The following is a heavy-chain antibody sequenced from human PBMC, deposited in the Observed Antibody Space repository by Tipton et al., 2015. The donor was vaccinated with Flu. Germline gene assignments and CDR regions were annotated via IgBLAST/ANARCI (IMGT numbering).Heavy chain of an antibody. D-gene: IGHD6-19*01. V-gene: IGHV3-49*04. J-gene: IGHJ4*02. CDR2: IRSKAYGGTT. CDR3: ARDQGYSSAWYDY. CDR1: GFTFGDYA. Sequence: SLRLSCTASGFTFGDYAMSWVRQAPGKGLEWVGFIRSKAYGGTTEYAASVKGRFTISRDDSKSIAYLQMNSLKTEDTAVFYCARDQGYSSAWYDYWGQGTLVTVSS.